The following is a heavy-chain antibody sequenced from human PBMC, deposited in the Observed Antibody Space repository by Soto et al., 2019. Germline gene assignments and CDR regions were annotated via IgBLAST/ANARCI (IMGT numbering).Heavy chain of an antibody. CDR3: AREDRDRETGLVPAAIDGMDV. CDR2: IIPMFGIA. V-gene: IGHV1-69*08. J-gene: IGHJ6*02. CDR1: GGTFSRYS. D-gene: IGHD2-2*01. Sequence: QVQLVQSGAEVKKPGSSVKVSCKASGGTFSRYSITWVRQAPGHGLEWIGRIIPMFGIASYAQKFQGRVTTTAGTSTSXAXRXXSILSSDDTAVYYCAREDRDRETGLVPAAIDGMDVWGQGTTVTVSS.